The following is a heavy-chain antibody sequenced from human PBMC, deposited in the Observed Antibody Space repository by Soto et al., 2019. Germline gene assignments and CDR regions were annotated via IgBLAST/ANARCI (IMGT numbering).Heavy chain of an antibody. CDR3: TTEFFSRYDSSGYDYYLRAFQH. CDR1: GFTFSNAW. Sequence: EVQLVESGGGLVKPGGSLRLSCAASGFTFSNAWRNWVRQAPGKGLEWVGRIKSKTDGGTTDYAAPVKGRFTIARDDSKNTLYLPMNSLKTADTAVYSCTTEFFSRYDSSGYDYYLRAFQHWGQGTLVTVSS. V-gene: IGHV3-15*07. J-gene: IGHJ1*01. D-gene: IGHD3-22*01. CDR2: IKSKTDGGTT.